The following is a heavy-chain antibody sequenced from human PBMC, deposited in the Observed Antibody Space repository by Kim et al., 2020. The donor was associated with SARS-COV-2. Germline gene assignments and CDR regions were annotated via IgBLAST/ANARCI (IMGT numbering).Heavy chain of an antibody. Sequence: GGSLRLSCAASGFTFGGYAMHWVRQAPGKGLEWVSGISDNGGSIDYADSVKGRFIISRDNAKNSLYLQMNSLRAEDTAVYYCAKDVRERFLECLLLDAFELWGQGTMVTVSS. D-gene: IGHD3-3*01. V-gene: IGHV3-9*01. CDR2: ISDNGGSI. J-gene: IGHJ3*01. CDR3: AKDVRERFLECLLLDAFEL. CDR1: GFTFGGYA.